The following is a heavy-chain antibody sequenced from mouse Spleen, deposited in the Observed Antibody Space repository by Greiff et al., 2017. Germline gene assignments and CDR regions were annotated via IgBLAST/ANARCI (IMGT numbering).Heavy chain of an antibody. CDR1: GFSLTSYG. Sequence: VQGVESGPGLVAPSQSLSITCTVSGFSLTSYGVHWVRQPPGKGLEWLGVIWAGGSTNYNSALMSRLSISKDNSKSQVFLKMNSLQTDDTAMYYCARGDDYDAWFAYWGQGTLVTVSA. V-gene: IGHV2-9*02. J-gene: IGHJ3*01. D-gene: IGHD2-4*01. CDR2: IWAGGST. CDR3: ARGDDYDAWFAY.